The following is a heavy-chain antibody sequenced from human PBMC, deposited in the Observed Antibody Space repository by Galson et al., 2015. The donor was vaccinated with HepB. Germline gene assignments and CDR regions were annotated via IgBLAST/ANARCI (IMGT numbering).Heavy chain of an antibody. CDR3: ATEGGGSSWPLNN. CDR2: IRYDASNK. Sequence: SLRLSCAASGFTFSNSGMHWIRQAPGKGLEWVAFIRYDASNKHYADSVKGRFTISRDNSKNTLYLQMNSLRPEDTAVYYCATEGGGSSWPLNNWGQGTLVTVSS. V-gene: IGHV3-30*02. CDR1: GFTFSNSG. J-gene: IGHJ4*02. D-gene: IGHD6-13*01.